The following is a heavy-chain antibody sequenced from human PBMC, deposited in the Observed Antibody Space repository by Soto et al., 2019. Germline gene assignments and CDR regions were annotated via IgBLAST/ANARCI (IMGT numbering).Heavy chain of an antibody. D-gene: IGHD3-22*01. J-gene: IGHJ6*02. CDR3: ARDSAKVVTTTYYGMDV. CDR1: GYIFTSYG. Sequence: QVQLVQSGADVKKPGASVRVSCRASGYIFTSYGITWVRQAPGQGLEWMGWISGYNGNTNYAQKFQGRVTITADESTSTAYMELSSLRSEDTAVYYCARDSAKVVTTTYYGMDVWGQGTTVTVSS. CDR2: ISGYNGNT. V-gene: IGHV1-18*01.